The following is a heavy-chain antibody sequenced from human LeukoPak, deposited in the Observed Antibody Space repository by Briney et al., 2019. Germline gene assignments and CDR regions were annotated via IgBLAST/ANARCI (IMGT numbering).Heavy chain of an antibody. Sequence: ASVKVSCKASGYTFTGYYMHWVRQAPGQGLEWMGWFNPNSGGTNYAQKFQGRVTMTTDTSTSTAYMELRSLRSDDTAVYYCARGLQENLAWLQAFSAFDIWGQGTMVTVSS. D-gene: IGHD5-24*01. CDR1: GYTFTGYY. CDR2: FNPNSGGT. CDR3: ARGLQENLAWLQAFSAFDI. J-gene: IGHJ3*02. V-gene: IGHV1-2*02.